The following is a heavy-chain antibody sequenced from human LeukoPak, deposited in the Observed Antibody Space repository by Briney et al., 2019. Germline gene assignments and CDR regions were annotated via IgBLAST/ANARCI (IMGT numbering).Heavy chain of an antibody. J-gene: IGHJ6*02. CDR2: IIPIFGTA. CDR3: ARVSLGNEPGSPQNYYYYGMDV. CDR1: GYTFTSYA. Sequence: SVKVSCKASGYTFTSYAMNWVRQAPGQGLEWMGGIIPIFGTANYAQKFQGRVTITADGSTSTAYMELSSLRSEDTAVYYCARVSLGNEPGSPQNYYYYGMDVWGQGTTVTVSS. V-gene: IGHV1-69*13.